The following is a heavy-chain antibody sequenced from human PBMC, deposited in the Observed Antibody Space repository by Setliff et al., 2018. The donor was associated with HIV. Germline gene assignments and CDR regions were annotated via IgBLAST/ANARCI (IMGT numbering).Heavy chain of an antibody. CDR2: ISNYNGNT. Sequence: GASVKVSCKNSDYTFTNDGIYWVRQAPGQGLEWMGWISNYNGNTTYAQKFHGRVTMTTDTSTRTAYMEMRGLTYDDTAVYYCARASGGNSVENGFDIWGQETMVTVS. CDR3: ARASGGNSVENGFDI. D-gene: IGHD1-26*01. J-gene: IGHJ3*02. CDR1: DYTFTNDG. V-gene: IGHV1-18*01.